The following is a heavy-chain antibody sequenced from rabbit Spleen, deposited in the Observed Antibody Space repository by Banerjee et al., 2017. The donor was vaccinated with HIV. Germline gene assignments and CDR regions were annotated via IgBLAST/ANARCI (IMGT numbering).Heavy chain of an antibody. Sequence: QSLEESGGDLVKPGASLTLTCTASGVSFSSSSYMCWVRQAPGKGLEWIACINAITGKAVYASWAKGRFTFSKTSSTTVTLQMTSLTAADTATYFCARGINGHGYGYSLWGPGTLVTVS. CDR1: GVSFSSSSY. J-gene: IGHJ4*01. V-gene: IGHV1S40*01. CDR2: INAITGKA. D-gene: IGHD6-1*01. CDR3: ARGINGHGYGYSL.